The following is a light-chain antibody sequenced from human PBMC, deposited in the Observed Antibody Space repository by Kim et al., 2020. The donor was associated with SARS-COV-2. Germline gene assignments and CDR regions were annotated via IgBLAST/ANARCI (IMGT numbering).Light chain of an antibody. CDR1: SSNIGSIT. Sequence: QSVLTQPPSASGTPGQRVTISCSGSSSNIGSITVNWYQQLPGTAPKLLIYSNNQRPSGVPDRFSGSKSGTSASLAISGLQSEDEADYYCAAWDDSLNGWVFGGGTQLTVL. CDR3: AAWDDSLNGWV. V-gene: IGLV1-44*01. CDR2: SNN. J-gene: IGLJ3*02.